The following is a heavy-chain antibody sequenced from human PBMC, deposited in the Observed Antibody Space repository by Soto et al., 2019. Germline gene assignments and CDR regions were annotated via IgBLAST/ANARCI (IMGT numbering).Heavy chain of an antibody. J-gene: IGHJ4*02. D-gene: IGHD3-22*01. CDR3: ARDRLMDYYDSSGYDY. V-gene: IGHV3-30-3*01. CDR2: ISYDGSNK. CDR1: GFTFSSYA. Sequence: QVQLMESGGGVVQPGRSLRLSCAASGFTFSSYAMHWVRQAPGKGLEWVAVISYDGSNKYYADSVKGRFTISRDNSKNTLYLQMNSLRAEDTAVYYCARDRLMDYYDSSGYDYWGQGTLVTVSS.